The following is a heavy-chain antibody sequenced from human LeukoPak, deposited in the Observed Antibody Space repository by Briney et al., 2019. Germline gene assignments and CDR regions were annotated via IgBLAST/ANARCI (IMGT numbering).Heavy chain of an antibody. Sequence: GGFLRLSCAASGFTFSSYSMNWVRQAPGKGLEWVSSVSSSSSYIYYADSVKGRFTISRDNAKNSLYLQMNSLRAEDTAVYYCARDEVYSSGRGAFDIWGQGTMVTVSS. CDR2: VSSSSSYI. CDR3: ARDEVYSSGRGAFDI. V-gene: IGHV3-21*01. CDR1: GFTFSSYS. D-gene: IGHD6-19*01. J-gene: IGHJ3*02.